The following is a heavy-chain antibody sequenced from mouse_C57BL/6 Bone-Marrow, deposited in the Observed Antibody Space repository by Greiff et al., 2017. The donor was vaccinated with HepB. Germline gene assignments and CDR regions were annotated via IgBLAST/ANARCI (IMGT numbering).Heavy chain of an antibody. CDR2: IDPSDSYT. D-gene: IGHD1-1*01. CDR3: ARDWGYGSSLFAY. Sequence: QVQLQQPGAELVRPGTSVKLSCKASGYTFTSYWMHWVKQRPGQGLEWIGVIDPSDSYTNYNQKFKGKATLTVDTSSSTAYMQLSSLTSEDSAVYDCARDWGYGSSLFAYWGQGTLVTVSA. J-gene: IGHJ3*01. V-gene: IGHV1-59*01. CDR1: GYTFTSYW.